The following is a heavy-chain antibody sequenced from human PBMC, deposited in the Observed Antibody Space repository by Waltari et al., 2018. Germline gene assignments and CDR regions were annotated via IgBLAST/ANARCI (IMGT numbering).Heavy chain of an antibody. CDR2: INAGNGNT. D-gene: IGHD2-15*01. CDR1: GYTFTNYA. J-gene: IGHJ4*02. V-gene: IGHV1-3*01. Sequence: QVQLVQSGAEVKKPGASVKVSCKASGYTFTNYAMHWVRQAPGQRLEWMGWINAGNGNTKYSQKFQGRVTITRDTSASTAYMELSSLRSEDTAVYYCARSVVVVAAFDYWGQGTLVTVSS. CDR3: ARSVVVVAAFDY.